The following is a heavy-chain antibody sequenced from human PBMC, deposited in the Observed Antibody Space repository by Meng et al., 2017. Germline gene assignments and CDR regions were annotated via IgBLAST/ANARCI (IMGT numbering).Heavy chain of an antibody. CDR1: GFTFSSYA. D-gene: IGHD6-19*01. Sequence: LSLTCAASGFTFSSYAMHWVRQAPGKGLEWVAVISYDGSNKYYADSVKGRFTISRDNSKNTLYLQMNSLRAEDTAVYYCAREGPIYSSGWLQLGYYYYGMDVWGQGTMVTVSS. V-gene: IGHV3-30*01. CDR2: ISYDGSNK. J-gene: IGHJ6*02. CDR3: AREGPIYSSGWLQLGYYYYGMDV.